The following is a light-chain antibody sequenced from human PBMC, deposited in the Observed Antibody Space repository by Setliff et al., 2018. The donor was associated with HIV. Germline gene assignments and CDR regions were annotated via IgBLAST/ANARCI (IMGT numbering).Light chain of an antibody. J-gene: IGLJ2*01. Sequence: ALAQPAAVSGSPGQSITISCTGSNSNIGTYNLVSWYQQVPGRAPRLMIFEDNKRPSGVSDRFSGSKSGYTASLTISGLQPGDEADYYCCSYAGRNTFHMIFGGGTKVTVL. CDR3: CSYAGRNTFHMI. CDR1: NSNIGTYNL. CDR2: EDN. V-gene: IGLV2-23*02.